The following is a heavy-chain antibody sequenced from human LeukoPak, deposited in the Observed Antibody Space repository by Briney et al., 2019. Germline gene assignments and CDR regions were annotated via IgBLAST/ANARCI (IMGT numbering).Heavy chain of an antibody. CDR2: ISYDGSNK. D-gene: IGHD6-19*01. Sequence: GGSLRLSCAASGFTFSSYGMHWVRQAPGKGLEWVAVISYDGSNKYYADSVKGRFTISRDNSKNTLYLQMNSLRGEDTAVYYCARGLAGEDWGQGTLVTVSS. CDR1: GFTFSSYG. J-gene: IGHJ4*02. V-gene: IGHV3-33*01. CDR3: ARGLAGED.